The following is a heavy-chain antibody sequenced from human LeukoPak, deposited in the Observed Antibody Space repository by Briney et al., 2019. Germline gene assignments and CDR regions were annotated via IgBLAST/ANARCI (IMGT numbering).Heavy chain of an antibody. CDR2: ISSSGSTI. CDR3: ARGYSYGYALPERHFDY. CDR1: GFTFSSYE. V-gene: IGHV3-48*03. D-gene: IGHD5-18*01. J-gene: IGHJ4*02. Sequence: GGPLRLSCAASGFTFSSYEMNWVRQAPGKGLKWVSYISSSGSTIYYADSAKGRFTISRDNAKNSLYLQMNSLRAEDTAVYYCARGYSYGYALPERHFDYWGQGTLVTVSS.